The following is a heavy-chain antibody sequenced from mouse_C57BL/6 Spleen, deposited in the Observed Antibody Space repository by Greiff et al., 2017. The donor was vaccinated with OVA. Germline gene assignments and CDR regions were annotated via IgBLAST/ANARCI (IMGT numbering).Heavy chain of an antibody. CDR3: ARNGDYYGSSYDWYFDV. CDR2: IDPSDSET. CDR1: GYTFTSYW. D-gene: IGHD1-1*01. V-gene: IGHV1-52*01. Sequence: QVQLQQPGAELVRPGSSAKLSCKASGYTFTSYWMHWVKQRPIQGLEWIGNIDPSDSETHYNQKFKDKATLTVDKSSSTAYMQLSSLTSEDSAVYYCARNGDYYGSSYDWYFDVWGTGTTVTVSS. J-gene: IGHJ1*03.